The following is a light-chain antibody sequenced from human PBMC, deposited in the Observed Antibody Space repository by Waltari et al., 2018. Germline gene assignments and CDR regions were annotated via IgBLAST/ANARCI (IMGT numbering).Light chain of an antibody. V-gene: IGKV3-11*01. Sequence: ELVLPQSPATLSWSQGERAPLSCRASQSVSSYLAWYQQKPGQAPRLLIDDASNRATGIPARFGGSGSGTDFTLTISSLEPEDFAVYYCHQRINWPITFGGGTKVEIK. CDR2: DAS. CDR3: HQRINWPIT. CDR1: QSVSSY. J-gene: IGKJ4*01.